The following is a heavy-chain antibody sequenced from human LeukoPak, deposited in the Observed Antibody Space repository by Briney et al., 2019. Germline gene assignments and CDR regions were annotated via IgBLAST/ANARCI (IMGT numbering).Heavy chain of an antibody. CDR3: ATNFYDGPLDY. CDR1: GASISSYY. CDR2: IYYSGST. D-gene: IGHD2/OR15-2a*01. J-gene: IGHJ4*02. Sequence: SETLSLTCTVSGASISSYYWSWLRQPPGKGLEWIGYIYYSGSTNYNPSLKSRVTISVDTSKNQFSLKLSSVTAADTAVYYCATNFYDGPLDYWGQGTLVTVSS. V-gene: IGHV4-59*01.